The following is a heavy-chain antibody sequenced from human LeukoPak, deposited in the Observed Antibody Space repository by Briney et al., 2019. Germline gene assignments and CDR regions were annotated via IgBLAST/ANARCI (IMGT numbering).Heavy chain of an antibody. D-gene: IGHD3-22*01. Sequence: KPGGSLRLSCAASGFTFSSYWMSWVRQAPGKGLEWVANIKQDGSEKYYVDSVKGRFTISRDNAKNSQYLQMNSLRAEDTAVYYCARGVYYYDSSGPTERRTEYFQHWGQGTLVTVSS. CDR2: IKQDGSEK. V-gene: IGHV3-7*01. CDR3: ARGVYYYDSSGPTERRTEYFQH. CDR1: GFTFSSYW. J-gene: IGHJ1*01.